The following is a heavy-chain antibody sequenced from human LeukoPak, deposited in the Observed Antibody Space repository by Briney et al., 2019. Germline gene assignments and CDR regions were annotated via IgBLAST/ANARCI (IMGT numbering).Heavy chain of an antibody. J-gene: IGHJ6*03. V-gene: IGHV3-23*01. Sequence: QPGGSLRLSCAASGFTFSILDMSWVRQAPGKGLEWVSAISGNGGRTYYADSVKGRFTISRDNSKNTLYLQMNSLRAEDTAVYYCAKDNSHYYYYYMDVWGKGTTVTVSS. CDR3: AKDNSHYYYYYMDV. CDR2: ISGNGGRT. D-gene: IGHD5-18*01. CDR1: GFTFSILD.